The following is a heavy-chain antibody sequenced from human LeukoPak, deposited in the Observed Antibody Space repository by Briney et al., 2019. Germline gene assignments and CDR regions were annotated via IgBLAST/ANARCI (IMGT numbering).Heavy chain of an antibody. V-gene: IGHV4-39*01. CDR2: IYYRGTT. CDR1: GGSIGSISYD. Sequence: SETLSFSWTVSGGSIGSISYDWGWIRQPRGKGLEWIGSIYYRGTTYYNPSIKCRLTISVDTSKNQVSLKLSSVTAADTAVYYCARHQTRLMYGGKGVIADWGQGTLVTVSS. D-gene: IGHD4-23*01. CDR3: ARHQTRLMYGGKGVIAD. J-gene: IGHJ4*02.